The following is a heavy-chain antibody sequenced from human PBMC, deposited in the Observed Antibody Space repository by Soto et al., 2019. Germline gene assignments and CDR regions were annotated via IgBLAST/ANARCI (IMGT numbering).Heavy chain of an antibody. CDR1: GFTFSSYG. J-gene: IGHJ4*02. Sequence: QVQLVESGGGVVQPGRSLRLSCAASGFTFSSYGMHWVRQAPGKGLEWVAVISYDGSNKYYADSVKGRFTISRDNSKNTLYRQMNSLRAENTAVYYCAKDPSYDSSGWGVDYLRQGTLVTVSS. D-gene: IGHD3-22*01. V-gene: IGHV3-30*18. CDR2: ISYDGSNK. CDR3: AKDPSYDSSGWGVDY.